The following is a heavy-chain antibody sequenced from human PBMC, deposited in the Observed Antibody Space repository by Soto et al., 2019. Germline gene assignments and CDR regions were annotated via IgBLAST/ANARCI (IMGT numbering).Heavy chain of an antibody. CDR2: IWYDGSNK. D-gene: IGHD1-1*01. Sequence: PGGSLRLSCAASGFTFSSYGMHWVRQAPGKGLEWVAVIWYDGSNKYYADSVKGRFTISRDNSKNTLYLQMNSLRAEDTAVYYCARDDSWNDDGFDYWGQGPLVPVSS. V-gene: IGHV3-33*01. CDR1: GFTFSSYG. CDR3: ARDDSWNDDGFDY. J-gene: IGHJ4*02.